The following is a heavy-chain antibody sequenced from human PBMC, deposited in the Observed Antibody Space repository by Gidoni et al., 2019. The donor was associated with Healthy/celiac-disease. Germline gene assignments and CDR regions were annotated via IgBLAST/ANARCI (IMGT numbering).Heavy chain of an antibody. CDR2: TYYRSKWYN. D-gene: IGHD3-3*01. Sequence: QVQLQQSGPGLVKPSQTLSLTCAISGDSVSSNIAAWNWIRQSPSRGLEWLGRTYYRSKWYNDYAVSVKSRITINQDTSKNQFSLQLNSVTPEDTAVYYCARASYDFWSKRRAGMDVWGQGTTVTVSS. V-gene: IGHV6-1*01. J-gene: IGHJ6*02. CDR3: ARASYDFWSKRRAGMDV. CDR1: GDSVSSNIAA.